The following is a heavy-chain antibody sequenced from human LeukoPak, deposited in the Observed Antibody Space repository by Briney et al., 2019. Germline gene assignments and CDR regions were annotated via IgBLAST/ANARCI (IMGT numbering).Heavy chain of an antibody. CDR3: ARWARYCSSGSCYSWFDP. V-gene: IGHV3-7*01. CDR1: GFTFRSYW. D-gene: IGHD2-15*01. J-gene: IGHJ5*02. CDR2: MKLDGSEE. Sequence: GGSLRLSCAASGFTFRSYWMSWVRQAPGKGLECVANMKLDGSEEYYVDSVKGRFTISSDNAKNSLYLQMNSLRVDDTAVYYCARWARYCSSGSCYSWFDPWGQGTLATVSS.